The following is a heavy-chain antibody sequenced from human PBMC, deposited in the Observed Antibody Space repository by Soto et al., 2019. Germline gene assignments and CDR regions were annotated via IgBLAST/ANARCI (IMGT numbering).Heavy chain of an antibody. CDR2: IDAGGGST. V-gene: IGHV3-23*01. Sequence: EVQLLESGGGLVQPGGSLRLSCTASGFTFSNLAITWVRQAPGKGLEWVSTIDAGGGSTHYADSMKGRFTISRDNSKNTLYLQMNSLRAEDTAVYYCAILNAASGSYWGQGSLITVSS. D-gene: IGHD6-25*01. CDR1: GFTFSNLA. CDR3: AILNAASGSY. J-gene: IGHJ4*02.